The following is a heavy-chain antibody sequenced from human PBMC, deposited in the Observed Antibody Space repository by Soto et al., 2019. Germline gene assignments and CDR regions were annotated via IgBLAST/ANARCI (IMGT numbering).Heavy chain of an antibody. D-gene: IGHD2-21*02. V-gene: IGHV4-34*01. Sequence: SETLSLTCAVYGGSFSGYYWSWIRQPPGKGLEWIGEINHSGSTNYNPSLKSRVTISVDTSKNQFSLKLSSVTAADTAVYYCARGVTVVTTYFEYWGQGTLVTVSS. CDR1: GGSFSGYY. J-gene: IGHJ4*02. CDR3: ARGVTVVTTYFEY. CDR2: INHSGST.